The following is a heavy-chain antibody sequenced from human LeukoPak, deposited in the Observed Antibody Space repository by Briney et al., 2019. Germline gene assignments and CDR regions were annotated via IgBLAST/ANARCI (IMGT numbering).Heavy chain of an antibody. V-gene: IGHV4-39*01. Sequence: SETLSLTCPVSGGSVSSSRHYWGCIRQPPGKGLECIGSIYYTGSTYYKPSLKSRVTISVDASKNQISLKLSSVTAADTAVYFCARRKSFDYLSPIDSWGQGTLVTVSS. CDR3: ARRKSFDYLSPIDS. CDR2: IYYTGST. D-gene: IGHD3-9*01. CDR1: GGSVSSSRHY. J-gene: IGHJ5*01.